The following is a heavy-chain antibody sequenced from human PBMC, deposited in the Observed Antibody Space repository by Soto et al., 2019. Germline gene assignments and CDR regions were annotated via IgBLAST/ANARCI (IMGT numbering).Heavy chain of an antibody. Sequence: VSVKVSCKASGYTFTSYGISWVRQAPGQGLEWMGWISAYNGNTNYAQKLQGRVTMTTDTSTSTAYMELRSLRSDDTAVYYCARAGVGYCSGGSCYSVNGGFDYWGQGTLVTVSS. CDR2: ISAYNGNT. CDR3: ARAGVGYCSGGSCYSVNGGFDY. V-gene: IGHV1-18*01. CDR1: GYTFTSYG. D-gene: IGHD2-15*01. J-gene: IGHJ4*02.